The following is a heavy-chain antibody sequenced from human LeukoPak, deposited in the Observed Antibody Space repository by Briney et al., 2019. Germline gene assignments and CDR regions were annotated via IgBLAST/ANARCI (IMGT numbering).Heavy chain of an antibody. J-gene: IGHJ4*02. CDR2: LSTSGRDT. V-gene: IGHV1-46*01. CDR1: GYPFTIYF. Sequence: ASVKVSCKASGYPFTIYFMHWVRQAPGQGLEWMGILSTSGRDTTYAQKFQGRVTMTRDTSTSTVYMELSDLRSEDTAVYFCARDLGLPGIGDHWGQGTLVTVSS. D-gene: IGHD1-1*01. CDR3: ARDLGLPGIGDH.